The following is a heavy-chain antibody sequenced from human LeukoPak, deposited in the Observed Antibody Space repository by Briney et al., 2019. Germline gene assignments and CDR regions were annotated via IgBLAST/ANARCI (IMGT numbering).Heavy chain of an antibody. CDR2: IYSGGST. CDR3: ARERGYSSGLPPYYFDY. Sequence: GGSLRLSCAASGFTFSSYGMHWVRQAPGKGLEWVAVIYSGGSTYYADSVKGRFTISRDNSKNTLYLQMNSLRAEDTAVYYCARERGYSSGLPPYYFDYWGQGTLVTVSS. J-gene: IGHJ4*02. V-gene: IGHV3-NL1*01. CDR1: GFTFSSYG. D-gene: IGHD6-19*01.